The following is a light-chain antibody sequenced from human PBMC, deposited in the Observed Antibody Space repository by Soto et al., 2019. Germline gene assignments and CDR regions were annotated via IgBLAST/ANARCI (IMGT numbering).Light chain of an antibody. V-gene: IGLV2-14*01. CDR3: SSYTSSSTLV. Sequence: QSALTQPASVSGSPGQSITISCTGTSSDVGGYNYVSWYQQHPGKAPKLMIYDVSNRPSGVSNRFSGSQSGNTATLTISGVQDEDEADYYCSSYTSSSTLVFGTGTKLTVL. CDR1: SSDVGGYNY. J-gene: IGLJ1*01. CDR2: DVS.